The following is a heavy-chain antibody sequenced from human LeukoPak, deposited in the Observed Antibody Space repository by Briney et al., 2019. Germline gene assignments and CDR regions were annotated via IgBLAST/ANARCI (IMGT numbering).Heavy chain of an antibody. Sequence: GGSLRLSCAASGFTFSDYYMSWIRQAPGKGLEWVSYISSSSSYTNYADSVKGRFTISRDNAKNSLYLQMNSLRAEDTAVYYCAADRGIVGTMRTFDIWGQGTMVTVSS. CDR2: ISSSSSYT. J-gene: IGHJ3*02. V-gene: IGHV3-11*05. CDR3: AADRGIVGTMRTFDI. D-gene: IGHD3-22*01. CDR1: GFTFSDYY.